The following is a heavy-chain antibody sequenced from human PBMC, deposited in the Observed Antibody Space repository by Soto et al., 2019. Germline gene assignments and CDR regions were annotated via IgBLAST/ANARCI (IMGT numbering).Heavy chain of an antibody. CDR1: GDPRSINE. J-gene: IGHJ4*02. V-gene: IGHV3-33*01. D-gene: IGHD2-2*01. Sequence: AEPGDPRSINEIHRNSHAPGQGLEWVAVIWYDGSNKYYADSVKGRFTISRDNSKNTLYLQMNSLRAEDTSVYYCARDKRAVVPAAIFYWGQGTLVTVSS. CDR2: IWYDGSNK. CDR3: ARDKRAVVPAAIFY.